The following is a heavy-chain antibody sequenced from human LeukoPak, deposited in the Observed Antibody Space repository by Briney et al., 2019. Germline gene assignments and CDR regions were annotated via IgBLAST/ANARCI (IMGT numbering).Heavy chain of an antibody. J-gene: IGHJ4*02. CDR1: GFTFSSYG. V-gene: IGHV3-30*03. D-gene: IGHD2-15*01. CDR3: ARVIVVVVAATPSLTYYFDY. CDR2: ISYDGSNK. Sequence: PGRSLRLSCAASGFTFSSYGMHWVRQAPGKGLEWVAVISYDGSNKYYADSVKGRFTISRDNSKNTLYLQMNSLRAEDTAVYYCARVIVVVVAATPSLTYYFDYWGQGTLVTVSS.